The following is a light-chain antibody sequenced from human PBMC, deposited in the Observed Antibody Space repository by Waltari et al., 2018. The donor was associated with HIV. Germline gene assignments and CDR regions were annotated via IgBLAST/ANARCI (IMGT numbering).Light chain of an antibody. Sequence: DIVMTQSPDSLSVSLGGRASINCKASQSILNRSNNKNAIAWYQQKAGRPPSLIINWASLRESGVPHRFSGGESGPDFTLTISNLQAEDVATYYCLQYYLSPWTFGQGT. CDR2: WAS. CDR1: QSILNRSNNKNA. CDR3: LQYYLSPWT. V-gene: IGKV4-1*01. J-gene: IGKJ1*01.